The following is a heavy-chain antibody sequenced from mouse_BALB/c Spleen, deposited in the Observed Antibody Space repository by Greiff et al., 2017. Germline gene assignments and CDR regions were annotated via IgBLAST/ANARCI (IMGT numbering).Heavy chain of an antibody. J-gene: IGHJ4*01. V-gene: IGHV14-3*02. CDR2: IDPANGNT. CDR1: GFNIKDTY. CDR3: ARSNYRYQAYAMDY. D-gene: IGHD2-14*01. Sequence: EVQLQQSGAELVKPGASVKLSCTASGFNIKDTYMHWVKQRPEQGLEWIGRIDPANGNTKYDPKFQGKATLTVDKSSSTAYMHLNSLTSEDSAVYYCARSNYRYQAYAMDYWGQGTSVTVSS.